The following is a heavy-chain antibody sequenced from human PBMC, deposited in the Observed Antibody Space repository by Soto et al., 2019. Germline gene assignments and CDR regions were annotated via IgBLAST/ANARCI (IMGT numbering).Heavy chain of an antibody. Sequence: QVQLVESGGGVVQPGRSLRLSCAASGFTFSSYGMHWVRQAPGKGLEWVAVIWYDGSNKYYADSVKGRFTISRDNSKNTLYLQMNSLRAEDTAVYYCARNVYGDYEEEWGQGTLVTVSS. V-gene: IGHV3-33*01. CDR3: ARNVYGDYEEE. CDR1: GFTFSSYG. D-gene: IGHD4-17*01. J-gene: IGHJ4*02. CDR2: IWYDGSNK.